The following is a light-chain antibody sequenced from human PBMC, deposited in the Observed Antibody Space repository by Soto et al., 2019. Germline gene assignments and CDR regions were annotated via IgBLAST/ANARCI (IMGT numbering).Light chain of an antibody. J-gene: IGLJ2*01. CDR1: SSDVGAYNF. V-gene: IGLV2-14*03. Sequence: QSALTQPASVSGSPGQSITISCTGTSSDVGAYNFVSWYQHHPGRAPKLMIYNVSDRPSEVSNRFSGSKSGKTASLTISGLQAEDESDNYCSSYTTSSTVVFGGGTQLTVL. CDR3: SSYTTSSTVV. CDR2: NVS.